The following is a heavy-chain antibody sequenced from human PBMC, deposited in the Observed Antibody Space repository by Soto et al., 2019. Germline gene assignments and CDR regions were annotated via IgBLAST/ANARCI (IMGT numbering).Heavy chain of an antibody. D-gene: IGHD6-13*01. CDR3: ARDRRGSSWYVPYFDY. J-gene: IGHJ4*02. CDR1: GFTFDDYT. CDR2: ISWDGGST. Sequence: GGSLRLSCAASGFTFDDYTMHWVRQAPWKGLEWVSFISWDGGSTYYADSVKGRFTISRDNAKNSLYLQMNSLRAEDTAVYYCARDRRGSSWYVPYFDYWGQGTLVTVST. V-gene: IGHV3-43*01.